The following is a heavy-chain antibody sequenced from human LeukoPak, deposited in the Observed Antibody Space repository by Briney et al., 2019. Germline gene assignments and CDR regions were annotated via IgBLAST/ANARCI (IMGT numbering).Heavy chain of an antibody. J-gene: IGHJ4*02. CDR2: IYHSGST. D-gene: IGHD2-2*01. CDR3: ARCYLYCSSTSCYHYFDY. CDR1: GCSISSSNW. V-gene: IGHV4-4*02. Sequence: SETLSLTCAVSGCSISSSNWWSWVRQPPGKGLEWIGEIYHSGSTYYNPSLKSRVTISVDTSKNQFSLKLSSVTAADTAVHYCARCYLYCSSTSCYHYFDYWGQGTLVTVSS.